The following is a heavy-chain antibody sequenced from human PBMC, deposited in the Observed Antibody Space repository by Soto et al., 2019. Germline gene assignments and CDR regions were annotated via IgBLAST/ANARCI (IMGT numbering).Heavy chain of an antibody. CDR1: GFNFSSYG. CDR2: TWYDGSNK. J-gene: IGHJ3*01. V-gene: IGHV3-33*01. CDR3: AREDTTLVGNAFDV. Sequence: QVQLVESGGGVVQPGRSLRLSCGASGFNFSSYGMHWVRQAPGKGLEWVAVTWYDGSNKYYADSVKGRFTISRDNSKNTLYLQMNSLRAEDTAVYYCAREDTTLVGNAFDVWGQGTTVTVSS. D-gene: IGHD5-18*01.